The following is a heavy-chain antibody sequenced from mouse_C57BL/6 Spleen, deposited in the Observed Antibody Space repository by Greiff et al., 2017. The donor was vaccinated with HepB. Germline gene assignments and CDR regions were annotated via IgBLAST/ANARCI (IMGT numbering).Heavy chain of an antibody. CDR3: VRHEHGYDSFAY. Sequence: EVMLVESGGGLVQPKGSLKLSCAASGFSFNTYAMNWVRQAPGKGLEWVARIRSKSNNYATYYADSVKDRFTISRDDSESMLYLQMNNLKTEDTAMYYCVRHEHGYDSFAYWGQGTLVTVSA. CDR1: GFSFNTYA. CDR2: IRSKSNNYAT. D-gene: IGHD2-2*01. V-gene: IGHV10-1*01. J-gene: IGHJ3*01.